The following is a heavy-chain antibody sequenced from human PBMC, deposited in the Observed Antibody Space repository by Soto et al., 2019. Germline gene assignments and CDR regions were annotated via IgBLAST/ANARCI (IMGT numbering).Heavy chain of an antibody. CDR1: GFTFSSYA. CDR2: ISGSGGST. D-gene: IGHD6-6*01. V-gene: IGHV3-23*01. J-gene: IGHJ4*02. Sequence: PGGSLRLSCAASGFTFSSYAMSWVRQAPGKGLEWVSAISGSGGSTYYADSVKGRFTISRDNSKNTLYLQMNSLRAEDTAVYYCAKLRALSSSGINFDYWGQGTLVTGSS. CDR3: AKLRALSSSGINFDY.